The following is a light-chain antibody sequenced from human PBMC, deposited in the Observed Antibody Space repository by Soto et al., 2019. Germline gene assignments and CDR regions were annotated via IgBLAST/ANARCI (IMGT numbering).Light chain of an antibody. CDR1: QSVSSN. CDR3: QQYNTWPPIT. CDR2: GAS. Sequence: EIVMTQSPATLSVSPGERATLSCRASQSVSSNLAWYQQKPGQAPRLLIFGASTRATGIPARFSGSGSGTEFTHTISSLQSEDFAVYYCQQYNTWPPITFGPGTRLDIK. V-gene: IGKV3-15*01. J-gene: IGKJ5*01.